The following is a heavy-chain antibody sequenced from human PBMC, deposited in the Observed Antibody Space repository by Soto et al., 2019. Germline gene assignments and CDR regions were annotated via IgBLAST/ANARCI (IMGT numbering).Heavy chain of an antibody. D-gene: IGHD2-2*01. V-gene: IGHV3-7*05. CDR3: ARDATYRASSFYYDVFDI. J-gene: IGHJ3*02. Sequence: DVQLMESGGCLVQPGGSLRLSCAASGFTFSYYWMTWVRQAPGKGLEWVANIRSDGGEEHYVDSVKGRFSVSRDNAKESLYLQLNILRLEDAAVYDCARDATYRASSFYYDVFDIWGQGTMVNVSS. CDR2: IRSDGGEE. CDR1: GFTFSYYW.